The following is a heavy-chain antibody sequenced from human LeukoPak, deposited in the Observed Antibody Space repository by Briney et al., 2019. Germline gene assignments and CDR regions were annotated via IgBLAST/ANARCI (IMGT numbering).Heavy chain of an antibody. CDR3: ARDQGSYPYCFDS. D-gene: IGHD1-26*01. CDR1: VGSMRGFY. Sequence: SETLSLNCGDFVGSMRGFYWTWVRQPPGKGLEWIGEINHSGSTNYNPSLKSRVTISIDTSKTQFSLELRSVTAADTAAYYCARDQGSYPYCFDSWGQGTLVTVSS. CDR2: INHSGST. V-gene: IGHV4-34*01. J-gene: IGHJ4*02.